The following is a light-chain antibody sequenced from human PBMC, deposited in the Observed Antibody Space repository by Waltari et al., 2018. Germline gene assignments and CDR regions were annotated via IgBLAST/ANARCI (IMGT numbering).Light chain of an antibody. V-gene: IGLV1-47*01. J-gene: IGLJ2*01. CDR2: RGS. Sequence: SVLTQPPSAPGTPGQRVTISCSGSSSNIGSNSVYWYQKLPGTAPKRLIYRGSERPSGVPGLVSGSKSGHAASLVISGLRSEEEADYYWAAWDGSLAGQVFGGGTKLTVL. CDR3: AAWDGSLAGQV. CDR1: SSNIGSNS.